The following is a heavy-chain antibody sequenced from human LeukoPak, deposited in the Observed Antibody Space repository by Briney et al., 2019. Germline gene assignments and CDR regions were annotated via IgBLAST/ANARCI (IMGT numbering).Heavy chain of an antibody. CDR2: INPNSGGT. CDR3: AHITGTTTAFDT. CDR1: GYTFTGYY. Sequence: ASVKVSCKASGYTFTGYYMHWVRQAPGQGLEWMGWINPNSGGTNYAQKFQGRVTMTRDTSISTAYMELSRLRSDDTAVYYCAHITGTTTAFDTWGQGTMVTVSS. V-gene: IGHV1-2*02. D-gene: IGHD1-7*01. J-gene: IGHJ3*02.